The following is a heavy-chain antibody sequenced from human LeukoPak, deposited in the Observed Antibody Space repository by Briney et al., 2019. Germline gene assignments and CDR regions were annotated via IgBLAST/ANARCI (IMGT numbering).Heavy chain of an antibody. V-gene: IGHV4-4*07. Sequence: SETLSLTCTVSGGSISSYYWSWIRQPAGKGLEWIGRIYTSGSTNYNPSLKSRVTISVDTSKNQFSLKLSSVTAADTAVYYCARGLGYCSSTSCYFWGSNWFDPWGQGTLVTVSS. D-gene: IGHD2-2*01. CDR2: IYTSGST. CDR1: GGSISSYY. CDR3: ARGLGYCSSTSCYFWGSNWFDP. J-gene: IGHJ5*02.